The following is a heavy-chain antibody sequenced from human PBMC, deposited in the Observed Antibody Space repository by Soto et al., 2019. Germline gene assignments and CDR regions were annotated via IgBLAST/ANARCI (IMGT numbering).Heavy chain of an antibody. V-gene: IGHV2-5*01. D-gene: IGHD4-17*01. CDR3: VHRGYGNYPRDNWFDP. CDR2: IYWNDDT. Sequence: QITLKESGPTLVKPTQTLTLTCTFSGFSLTTAGAGVGWIRQPPGKAQEWLALIYWNDDTRYSPSLKSRLTITKDTSKNQVVLRMTNMDPVDTATYYCVHRGYGNYPRDNWFDPWGQGILVIVSS. CDR1: GFSLTTAGAG. J-gene: IGHJ5*02.